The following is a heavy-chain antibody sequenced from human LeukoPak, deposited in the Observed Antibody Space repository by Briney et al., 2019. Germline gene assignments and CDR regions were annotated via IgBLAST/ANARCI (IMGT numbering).Heavy chain of an antibody. CDR2: INYSGST. Sequence: SETLSLTCTVSGGSFNPYYWSWIRQPPGKGLEWIGYINYSGSTNYNPSLKSRATMSVDTSKNQFSLKLTSVTAADTAVYYCARQLPMTTVTTGRTFDIWGQGTLVTVSS. CDR1: GGSFNPYY. D-gene: IGHD4-17*01. V-gene: IGHV4-59*08. J-gene: IGHJ3*02. CDR3: ARQLPMTTVTTGRTFDI.